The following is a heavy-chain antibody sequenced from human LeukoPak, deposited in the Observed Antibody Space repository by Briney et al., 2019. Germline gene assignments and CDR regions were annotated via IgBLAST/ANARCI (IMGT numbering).Heavy chain of an antibody. V-gene: IGHV5-51*01. D-gene: IGHD6-19*01. Sequence: GESLKISCTDSAYTFTTYWVAWVRQMPGRGLEWMGSIHPIDSDTRYSPSFQDQVTISADKSISAAYLQWSSLKASDTAMYYCARRLIGADKGDSSGWKANWFDPWGQGTLVTVSS. J-gene: IGHJ5*02. CDR1: AYTFTTYW. CDR2: IHPIDSDT. CDR3: ARRLIGADKGDSSGWKANWFDP.